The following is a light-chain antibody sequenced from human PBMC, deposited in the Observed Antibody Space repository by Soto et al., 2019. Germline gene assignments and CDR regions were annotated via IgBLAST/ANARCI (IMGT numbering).Light chain of an antibody. CDR2: DAS. V-gene: IGKV3-20*01. J-gene: IGKJ1*01. Sequence: EIVMTQSPATLSVSPGGRATLSCRASQSIGDTLAWYQQKPGQAPRLLIYDASRRTPGIPDRFSGSGSGTDFTLTISGLEPEDFAVYYCQQYGDSPRTFGQGTKVDIK. CDR1: QSIGDT. CDR3: QQYGDSPRT.